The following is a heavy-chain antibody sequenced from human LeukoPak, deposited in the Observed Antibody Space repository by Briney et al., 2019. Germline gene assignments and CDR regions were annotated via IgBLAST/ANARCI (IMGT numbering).Heavy chain of an antibody. CDR1: GYTFTSYG. Sequence: GASVKVSCKASGYTFTSYGISWVRQAPGQGLEWMGWISAYNGNTNYAQKLQGRVTMTTDTSTSTAYMEPRSLRSDDTAVYYCARAAGYYDSSGYYSELDYYYYYMDVWGKGTTVTVSS. CDR3: ARAAGYYDSSGYYSELDYYYYYMDV. V-gene: IGHV1-18*01. CDR2: ISAYNGNT. D-gene: IGHD3-22*01. J-gene: IGHJ6*03.